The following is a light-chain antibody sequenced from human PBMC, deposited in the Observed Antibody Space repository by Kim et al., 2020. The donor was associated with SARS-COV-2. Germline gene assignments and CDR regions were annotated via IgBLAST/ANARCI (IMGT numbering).Light chain of an antibody. J-gene: IGLJ3*02. CDR1: SSDGGGYNY. CDR2: DDS. Sequence: GQSITISCRGTSSDGGGYNYVSWYQQHPGKAPKLMIYDDSNRPSGVSNRFSGSKSGNTASLTISGLQAEDEADYYCSSYASSSTLVFGGGTQLTVL. CDR3: SSYASSSTLV. V-gene: IGLV2-14*03.